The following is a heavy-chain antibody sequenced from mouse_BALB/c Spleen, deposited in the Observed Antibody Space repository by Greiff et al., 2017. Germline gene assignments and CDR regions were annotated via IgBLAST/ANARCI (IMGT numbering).Heavy chain of an antibody. CDR1: GYTFTSYW. CDR2: IAPGSGST. CDR3: ARGVLFAY. D-gene: IGHD2-14*01. J-gene: IGHJ3*01. V-gene: IGHV1S41*01. Sequence: DLVKPGASVKLSCKASGYTFTSYWINWIKQRPGQALEWIGRIAPGSGSTYYNEMFKGKATLTVDTSSSTAYIQLSSLSSEDSAVYFCARGVLFAYWGQGTLVTVSA.